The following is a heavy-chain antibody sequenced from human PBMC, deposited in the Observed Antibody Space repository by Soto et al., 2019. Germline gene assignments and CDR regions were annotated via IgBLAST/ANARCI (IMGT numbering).Heavy chain of an antibody. CDR1: GGSFSGYY. D-gene: IGHD6-13*01. CDR2: INHSGST. V-gene: IGHV4-34*01. CDR3: ARGETTAAGFLNWFDP. J-gene: IGHJ5*02. Sequence: SETLSLTCAVYGGSFSGYYWSWIRQPPGKGLEWIGEINHSGSTNYNPSLKSRVTISVDTSKNQFSLKLSSVTAADTAVYYCARGETTAAGFLNWFDPWGQGTLVTVSS.